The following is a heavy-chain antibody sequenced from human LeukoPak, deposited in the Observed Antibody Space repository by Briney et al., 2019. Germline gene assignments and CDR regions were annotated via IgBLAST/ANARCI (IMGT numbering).Heavy chain of an antibody. CDR3: ARTTEGYCRGRSCYSYYYYMDV. Sequence: SETLSLTCTVSGGSISSYYWSWIRQPPGKGLEWIGYVYYSGSTYYNPSLKSRVTISVDTSKNQFSLKLSSVTAADTAVYYCARTTEGYCRGRSCYSYYYYMDVWGKGTTVTVSS. V-gene: IGHV4-59*01. CDR2: VYYSGST. D-gene: IGHD2-15*01. J-gene: IGHJ6*03. CDR1: GGSISSYY.